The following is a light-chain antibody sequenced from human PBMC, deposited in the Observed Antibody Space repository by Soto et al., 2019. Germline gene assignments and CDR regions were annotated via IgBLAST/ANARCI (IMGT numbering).Light chain of an antibody. CDR2: AAS. CDR3: QQLNTYPWT. Sequence: DIQLTQSPSFLSASVGDRVTITCRASQDISSYLAWYQQKPGKAPNLLIYAASLLQSGVPSRFSGSGSGTEFLLTISSLQPEDFATYYCQQLNTYPWTFGQGTKVDIK. CDR1: QDISSY. J-gene: IGKJ1*01. V-gene: IGKV1-9*01.